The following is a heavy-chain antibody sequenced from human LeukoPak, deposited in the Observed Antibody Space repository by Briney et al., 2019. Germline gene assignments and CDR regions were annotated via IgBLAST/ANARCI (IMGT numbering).Heavy chain of an antibody. Sequence: GRSLRLSCAPSGFTFSRHGMHWVRQAPGKGLEWVAIISNDGSRKYYAHSVEGRFTISRDNSKNTLYLQMDSLRAEDTAVYYCARDRAWNYFGYWGQGTLVTVSS. CDR3: ARDRAWNYFGY. CDR1: GFTFSRHG. J-gene: IGHJ4*02. V-gene: IGHV3-30*03. CDR2: ISNDGSRK. D-gene: IGHD3-3*01.